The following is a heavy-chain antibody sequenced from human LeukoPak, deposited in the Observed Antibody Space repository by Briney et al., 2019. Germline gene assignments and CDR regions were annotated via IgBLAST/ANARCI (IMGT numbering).Heavy chain of an antibody. V-gene: IGHV4-34*01. Sequence: SETLSLTRAVYGGSFSGYYWSWIRQPPGKGLEWIGEINHSGSTNYNPSLKSRVTISVDTSKNQFSLKLSSVTAADTAVYYCARCGKRLKYQLPLGYWGQGTLVTVSS. D-gene: IGHD2-2*01. CDR1: GGSFSGYY. CDR3: ARCGKRLKYQLPLGY. CDR2: INHSGST. J-gene: IGHJ4*02.